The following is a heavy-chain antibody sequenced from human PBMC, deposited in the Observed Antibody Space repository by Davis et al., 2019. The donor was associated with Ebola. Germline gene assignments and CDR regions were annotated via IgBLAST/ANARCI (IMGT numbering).Heavy chain of an antibody. Sequence: GESLKISCAASGLTVSGTYMNWVRQAPGKGLEWVSVLYSGGSADYADSVKGRFTISRDNSKSTLYLHMNSLRPEDTAVYYCARDRALGDAFDIWGQGTMVTVSS. CDR1: GLTVSGTY. CDR2: LYSGGSA. V-gene: IGHV3-66*02. J-gene: IGHJ3*02. CDR3: ARDRALGDAFDI. D-gene: IGHD3-16*02.